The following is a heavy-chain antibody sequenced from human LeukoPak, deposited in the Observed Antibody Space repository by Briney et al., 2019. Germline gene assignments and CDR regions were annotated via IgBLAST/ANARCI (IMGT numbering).Heavy chain of an antibody. CDR3: AADPGYDSSGYQFDY. D-gene: IGHD3-22*01. CDR1: GFTFTSSA. J-gene: IGHJ4*02. V-gene: IGHV1-58*02. Sequence: SVKVSCKASGFTFTSSAMQWVRQARGQRLEWIGWIVVGSGNTNYAQKFQERVTITRDMSTSTAYMGLSSLRSEDTALYYCAADPGYDSSGYQFDYWGQGTLVTVSS. CDR2: IVVGSGNT.